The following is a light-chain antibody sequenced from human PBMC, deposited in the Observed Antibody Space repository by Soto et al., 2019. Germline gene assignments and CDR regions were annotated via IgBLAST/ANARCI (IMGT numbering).Light chain of an antibody. J-gene: IGKJ3*01. CDR2: AAS. Sequence: DIQMTQSPSSLSASVGDRVTITCRASQSITNYLNWFQQKPGKAPKLLIYAASSLQSGVPSRFSGSGSGTDFTLTISSLQPEDFATYYCQQRYSTPLTFGPGTKVDIK. CDR3: QQRYSTPLT. V-gene: IGKV1-39*01. CDR1: QSITNY.